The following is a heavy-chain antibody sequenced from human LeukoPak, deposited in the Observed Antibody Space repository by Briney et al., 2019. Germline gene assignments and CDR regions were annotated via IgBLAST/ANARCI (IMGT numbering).Heavy chain of an antibody. CDR3: ARDYLTYGHFDY. CDR1: GFSFSTSW. Sequence: GGSLRLSCVASGFSFSTSWMSWVRQAPGKGLEWVANIKQDGSETYYVDSVRGRFTISRDNAKKSLFLQMNSLRAEDTAVYYCARDYLTYGHFDYWGQGPLVTVSS. J-gene: IGHJ4*02. D-gene: IGHD4-17*01. V-gene: IGHV3-7*01. CDR2: IKQDGSET.